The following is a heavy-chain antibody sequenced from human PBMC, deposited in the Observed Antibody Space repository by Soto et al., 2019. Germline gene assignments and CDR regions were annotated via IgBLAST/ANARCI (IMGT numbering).Heavy chain of an antibody. CDR3: AMEYCSSTSCYRDS. CDR1: GYTFTAHA. CDR2: INTGKGDT. D-gene: IGHD2-2*02. J-gene: IGHJ4*02. V-gene: IGHV1-3*04. Sequence: ASVKVSCKASGYTFTAHAMHWVRQAPGQGLEWMGWINTGKGDTKYSQKFQGRVTITRDTSASTTYMELSSLKSEDTAVYYCAMEYCSSTSCYRDSWGQGTMVTVS.